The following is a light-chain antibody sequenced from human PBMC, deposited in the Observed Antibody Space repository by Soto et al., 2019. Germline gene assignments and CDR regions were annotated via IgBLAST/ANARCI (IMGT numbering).Light chain of an antibody. J-gene: IGKJ3*01. CDR1: QSVTNNN. CDR3: QHSSTSLRVT. Sequence: EIVLTQSPGTLSLSPGERATLSCTASQSVTNNNLAWYQQKPGQAPRLLIYAASSRATGIPDRFSGSGSGTDFTLTVSRLEPEDFALYLCQHSSTSLRVTFGPGTKWIS. CDR2: AAS. V-gene: IGKV3-20*01.